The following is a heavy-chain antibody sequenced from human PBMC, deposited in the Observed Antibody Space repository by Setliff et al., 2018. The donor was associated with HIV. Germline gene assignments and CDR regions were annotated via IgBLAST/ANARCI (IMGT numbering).Heavy chain of an antibody. V-gene: IGHV1-8*02. J-gene: IGHJ6*03. Sequence: ASVKVSCKASGYTFTSYDIYWVRQATGQGLEWMGWVNPNSGNTGYAQKFQGRVTMTRDTSISTAYMELRKLRSEDTAVYYCARGGDYLGIPSYYYYYLAVWGKGTTLTVSS. D-gene: IGHD4-17*01. CDR1: GYTFTSYD. CDR3: ARGGDYLGIPSYYYYYLAV. CDR2: VNPNSGNT.